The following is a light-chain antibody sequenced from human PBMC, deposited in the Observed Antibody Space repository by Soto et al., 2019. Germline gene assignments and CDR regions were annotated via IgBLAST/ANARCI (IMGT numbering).Light chain of an antibody. J-gene: IGKJ4*01. Sequence: DIQLTQSPSFLSASVGDRVTITCRASQGISSYLAWYQQKPGKAPKVLVYGASTLQSGVPSRFSASGSGTEFTLTIRSLQPEDFATYYCQQLSSYPLTFGGGTKVEIK. CDR3: QQLSSYPLT. CDR1: QGISSY. V-gene: IGKV1-9*01. CDR2: GAS.